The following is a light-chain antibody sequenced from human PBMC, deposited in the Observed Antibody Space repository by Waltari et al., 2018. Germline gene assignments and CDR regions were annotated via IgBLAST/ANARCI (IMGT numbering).Light chain of an antibody. CDR1: SSDVGGYNI. J-gene: IGLJ1*01. V-gene: IGLV2-14*01. Sequence: QSALTQPASVSGSPGQSITISCTGTSSDVGGYNIGPWYQQHPGKAPKLMIYDVSKRPSGVSNRFSGSKSGNTASLTISGLQAEDEADYYCSSYTSSSTYVFGTGTKVTVL. CDR2: DVS. CDR3: SSYTSSSTYV.